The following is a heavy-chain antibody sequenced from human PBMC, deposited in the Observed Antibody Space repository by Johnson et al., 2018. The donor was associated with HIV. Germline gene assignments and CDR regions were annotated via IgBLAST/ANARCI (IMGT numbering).Heavy chain of an antibody. Sequence: QVQLVESGGGVLRPGRSLRLSCAASRFIFSNYPMHWVRQAPGKGLEWVAVISFDGSKKYHADSVKGRFTISRDKSKSTLYLQMNSLRAEDTAVYYCAKLPGSGLNDAFDIWGQGTMVTVSS. D-gene: IGHD2-15*01. CDR1: RFIFSNYP. CDR2: ISFDGSKK. V-gene: IGHV3-30*14. J-gene: IGHJ3*02. CDR3: AKLPGSGLNDAFDI.